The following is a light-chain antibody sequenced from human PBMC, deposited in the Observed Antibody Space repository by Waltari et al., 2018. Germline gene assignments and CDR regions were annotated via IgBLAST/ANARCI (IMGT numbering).Light chain of an antibody. Sequence: QSVLTQPPSASGTPGQRVTISCSGTSSNLGNNVVNWYQQVPGTAPKPLIYRNDLRPSGVPERFSDSKSGTSASLAISGLQSEDEAEYYCASWDDSLNGHWVFGGGTKVTVL. CDR2: RND. V-gene: IGLV1-44*01. J-gene: IGLJ3*02. CDR1: SSNLGNNV. CDR3: ASWDDSLNGHWV.